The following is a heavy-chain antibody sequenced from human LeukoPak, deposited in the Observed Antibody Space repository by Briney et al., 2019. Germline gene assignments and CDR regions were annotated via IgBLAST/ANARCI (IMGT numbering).Heavy chain of an antibody. CDR1: GFTLSSYA. CDR3: AKDTELELRGGYFDY. CDR2: IDGSGGTT. V-gene: IGHV3-23*01. J-gene: IGHJ4*02. D-gene: IGHD1-7*01. Sequence: GGSLRLSCAASGFTLSSYAMSWVRQAPGKGLEWVSSIDGSGGTTYDADSVKGRFTISRDNFKNTLYLQMNSLRVEDTAVYYCAKDTELELRGGYFDYWGQGTLVTVSS.